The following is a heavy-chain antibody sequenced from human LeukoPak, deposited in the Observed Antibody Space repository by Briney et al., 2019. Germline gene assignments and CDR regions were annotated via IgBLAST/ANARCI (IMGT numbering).Heavy chain of an antibody. V-gene: IGHV4-59*01. Sequence: SETLSLTCTVSGGSISSYYWSWIRQPPGKGLEWIGYIYYSGSTNYNPSLKSRVTISVDTSKNQFSLKLSSVTAADTAVYYCARDTGPYYDFWSGYPTDYGMDVWGQGTTVTVSS. CDR1: GGSISSYY. CDR2: IYYSGST. D-gene: IGHD3-3*01. J-gene: IGHJ6*02. CDR3: ARDTGPYYDFWSGYPTDYGMDV.